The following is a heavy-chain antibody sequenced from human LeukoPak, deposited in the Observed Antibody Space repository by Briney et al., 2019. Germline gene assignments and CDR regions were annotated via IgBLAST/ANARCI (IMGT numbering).Heavy chain of an antibody. V-gene: IGHV3-48*03. CDR1: GFTFSLFE. CDR3: ARHDTGDDFDL. Sequence: HPGGSLRLSCVASGFTFSLFEMNWVRQTPGKGLEWISYVSNSGATKHYRDSVKGRFTISRDNAKNSLFLQMDSLRAEDTGLYYCARHDTGDDFDLWGQGTPVTVSS. CDR2: VSNSGATK. J-gene: IGHJ4*02. D-gene: IGHD5-18*01.